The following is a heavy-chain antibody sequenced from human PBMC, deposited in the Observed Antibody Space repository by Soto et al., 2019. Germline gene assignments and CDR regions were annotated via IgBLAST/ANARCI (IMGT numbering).Heavy chain of an antibody. J-gene: IGHJ6*02. CDR1: GDSVGNGPYY. D-gene: IGHD1-26*01. V-gene: IGHV4-61*01. Sequence: QVRLQESGPGLVKPSETLSLSCLVSGDSVGNGPYYWSWIRQSTGEGLEWIAYIYYSGSTNVNPSLESRVNISIDMSKNQFFLGLRSVTAADAAVYFCARVGSSCHSGGCYYYYGLGVWGQGTTVAISS. CDR2: IYYSGST. CDR3: ARVGSSCHSGGCYYYYGLGV.